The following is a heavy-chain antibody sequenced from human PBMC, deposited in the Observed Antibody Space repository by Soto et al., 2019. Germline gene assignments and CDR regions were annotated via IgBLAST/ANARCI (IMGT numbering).Heavy chain of an antibody. V-gene: IGHV4-39*01. D-gene: IGHD2-2*01. CDR3: AGKVSGRNQPWDY. J-gene: IGHJ4*02. CDR2: IYYTGST. Sequence: QLQLQESGPGLVRPSETLSLTCTVSGGSISSSRYFWAWIRQPPGKGLEWIGTIYYTGSTDYNPSLKSRGTLSVETSRNQFSLKLNAVTATDTAVYYCAGKVSGRNQPWDYWGQGTLVTVSS. CDR1: GGSISSSRYF.